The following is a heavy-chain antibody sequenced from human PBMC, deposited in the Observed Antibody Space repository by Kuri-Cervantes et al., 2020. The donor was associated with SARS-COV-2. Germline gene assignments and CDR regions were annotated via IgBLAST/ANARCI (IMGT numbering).Heavy chain of an antibody. CDR1: GFTFSSYS. CDR2: ISSSSSYI. V-gene: IGHV3-21*01. Sequence: GGSLRLSCAASGFTFSSYSMNWVRQAPGKGLEWVSSISSSSSYIYYADSVKGRFTISRDNAKNSLYLQMNSLRAEDTAVYYCARGPGGYYDFWSGYPNWFDPWGQGTLVTVSS. CDR3: ARGPGGYYDFWSGYPNWFDP. J-gene: IGHJ5*02. D-gene: IGHD3-3*01.